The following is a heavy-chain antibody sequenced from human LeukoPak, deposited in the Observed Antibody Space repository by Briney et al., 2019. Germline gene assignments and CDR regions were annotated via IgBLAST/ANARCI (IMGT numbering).Heavy chain of an antibody. J-gene: IGHJ4*02. V-gene: IGHV3-30*04. D-gene: IGHD3-10*01. CDR2: ISYDGSNK. Sequence: GGSLRLSCAASGFTFSSYAMHWVRQAPGKGLEWVAVISYDGSNKYYADSVKGRFTISRDNSRNTLYLQMNSLRLEDTALYYCARDSRSYSTGTEYWGQGTLVTVSS. CDR1: GFTFSSYA. CDR3: ARDSRSYSTGTEY.